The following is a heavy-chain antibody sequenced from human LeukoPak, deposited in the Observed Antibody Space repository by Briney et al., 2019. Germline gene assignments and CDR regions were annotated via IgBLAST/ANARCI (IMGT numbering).Heavy chain of an antibody. Sequence: SETLSLTCTVSGGSISSYYWSWIRQPPGKGLEWIGYIYYSGSTNYNPSLKSRLTISVDTSNNHFSLELTSVTAADTAVYFCARGHRDMDYWGQGTLVTVSS. CDR2: IYYSGST. CDR3: ARGHRDMDY. J-gene: IGHJ4*02. D-gene: IGHD3-10*01. CDR1: GGSISSYY. V-gene: IGHV4-59*01.